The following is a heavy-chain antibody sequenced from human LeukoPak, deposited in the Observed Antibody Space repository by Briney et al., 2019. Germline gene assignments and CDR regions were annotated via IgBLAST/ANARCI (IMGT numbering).Heavy chain of an antibody. CDR1: SISSYY. D-gene: IGHD6-13*01. Sequence: SETLSLTCTVSSISSYYWSWIRQPPGKGLEWIGYISDSGNTNYNPSLKSRVTISVDTSKNQFSLKLSSVTAADTAVYYCARTRSDLYSSSWEYYFDYWGQGTLVTVSS. V-gene: IGHV4-59*08. CDR2: ISDSGNT. CDR3: ARTRSDLYSSSWEYYFDY. J-gene: IGHJ4*02.